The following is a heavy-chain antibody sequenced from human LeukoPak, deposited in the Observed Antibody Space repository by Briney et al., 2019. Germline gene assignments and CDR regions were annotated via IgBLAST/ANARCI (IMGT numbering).Heavy chain of an antibody. CDR2: IIPITGGT. V-gene: IGHV1-2*02. Sequence: ASVKVSCKASGYTFTSYYVHWVRQAPGQGLEWMGWIIPITGGTNYAQKFQGRVTMTKDTSTNAAYMELNKLRSDDTAVYYCGRGNKSFDPWGQGTLVTVSS. CDR3: GRGNKSFDP. J-gene: IGHJ5*02. CDR1: GYTFTSYY.